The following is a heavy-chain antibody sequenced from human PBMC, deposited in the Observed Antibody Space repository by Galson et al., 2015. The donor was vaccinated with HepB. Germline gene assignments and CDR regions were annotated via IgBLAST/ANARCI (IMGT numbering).Heavy chain of an antibody. Sequence: SLRLSCAASGFTFTNYYMGWVRQAPGKGLEWVAYINQDGGARSYVDSVRGRFTIPRDNADNLLYLQMNSLRVEDTAVHYCARWSLAFDFWGQGTMLTVSS. J-gene: IGHJ3*01. CDR3: ARWSLAFDF. CDR1: GFTFTNYY. CDR2: INQDGGAR. V-gene: IGHV3-7*01.